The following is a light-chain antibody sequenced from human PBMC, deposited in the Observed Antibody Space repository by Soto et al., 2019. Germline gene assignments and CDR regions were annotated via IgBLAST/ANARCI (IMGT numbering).Light chain of an antibody. CDR2: GNS. CDR1: SSNIGAGYD. V-gene: IGLV1-40*01. CDR3: QSYDRRPSGF. Sequence: QSVLTQPPSVSGAPGQRVTISCTGSSSNIGAGYDVHWYQQLPGTAPKLLIYGNSNRPSGVPDRFSGSKSGTSASLAITGLQAEDEADYYCQSYDRRPSGFFGTGTKVTVL. J-gene: IGLJ1*01.